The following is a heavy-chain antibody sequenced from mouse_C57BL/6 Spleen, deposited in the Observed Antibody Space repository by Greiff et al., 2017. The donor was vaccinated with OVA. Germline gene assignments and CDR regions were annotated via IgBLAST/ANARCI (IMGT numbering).Heavy chain of an antibody. V-gene: IGHV6-3*01. Sequence: EVQVVESGGGLVQPGGSMKLSCVASGFTFSNYWMNWVRQSPEKGLEWVAQIRLKSDNYATHYAESVKGRFTISRDDSKSSVYLQMNNLRAEDTGIYYCTEDYCLAYWGQGTLVTVSA. D-gene: IGHD1-1*01. CDR1: GFTFSNYW. J-gene: IGHJ3*01. CDR3: TEDYCLAY. CDR2: IRLKSDNYAT.